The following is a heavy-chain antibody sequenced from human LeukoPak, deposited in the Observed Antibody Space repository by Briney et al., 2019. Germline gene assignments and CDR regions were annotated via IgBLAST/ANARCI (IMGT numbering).Heavy chain of an antibody. CDR3: ARVLRLAAAASYYFDY. V-gene: IGHV4-39*07. J-gene: IGHJ4*02. CDR2: IYYSGST. CDR1: GGSISSSSYY. Sequence: SETLSLTCTVSGGSISSSSYYWGWIRQPPGKGLEWIGSIYYSGSTYYNPSLKSRVTISVDTSKNQFSLKLSSVTAADTAVYYCARVLRLAAAASYYFDYWGQGTLVTVSS. D-gene: IGHD6-13*01.